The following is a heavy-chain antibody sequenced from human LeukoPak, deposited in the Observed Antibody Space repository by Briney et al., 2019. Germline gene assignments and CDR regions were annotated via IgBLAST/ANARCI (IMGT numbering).Heavy chain of an antibody. V-gene: IGHV3-53*01. J-gene: IGHJ4*02. Sequence: GGSLRLSCAASGFTVSSNYMSWVRQAPGKGLEWVSVIYSGGSTYYADSVKGRFTISRDNSKNTLYLQMNSLRAKDTAVYYCARDGVNWNERYFDYWGQGTLVTVSS. CDR2: IYSGGST. D-gene: IGHD1-20*01. CDR3: ARDGVNWNERYFDY. CDR1: GFTVSSNY.